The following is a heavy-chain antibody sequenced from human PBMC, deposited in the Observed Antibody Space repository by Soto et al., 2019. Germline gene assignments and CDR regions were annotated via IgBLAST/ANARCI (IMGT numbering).Heavy chain of an antibody. Sequence: GGSLRLSCAASGFTFSSYAMSWVRQAPGKGLEWVSAISGSGGSTYYADSVKGRFTISRDNSKNTLYLQMNSLRAEDTAVYYCAKPPVVVTAMRYYYYYYGMDVWGQGTTVTVSS. D-gene: IGHD2-21*02. J-gene: IGHJ6*02. CDR2: ISGSGGST. CDR3: AKPPVVVTAMRYYYYYYGMDV. V-gene: IGHV3-23*01. CDR1: GFTFSSYA.